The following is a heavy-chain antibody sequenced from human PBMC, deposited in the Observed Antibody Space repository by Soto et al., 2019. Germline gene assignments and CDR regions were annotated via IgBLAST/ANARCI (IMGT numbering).Heavy chain of an antibody. Sequence: GGSLRLSCIASGFTFSNYAMSWVRQAPGKGLEWVSTISDNGANTFIGDSMKDHFDISRDNSKNTVFLHLSTVRAEDTAIYYCARAIGADFFDYWGQGTPVTVSS. CDR1: GFTFSNYA. J-gene: IGHJ4*02. CDR2: ISDNGANT. V-gene: IGHV3-23*01. D-gene: IGHD6-25*01. CDR3: ARAIGADFFDY.